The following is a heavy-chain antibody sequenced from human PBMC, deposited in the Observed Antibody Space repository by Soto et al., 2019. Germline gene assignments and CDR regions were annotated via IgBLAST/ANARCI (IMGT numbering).Heavy chain of an antibody. CDR3: ARDWLHDSSGAIEM. D-gene: IGHD3-22*01. Sequence: PGGSLRLSCAASGFTFSGHGMHWVRQAPGKGLEWVAVIWYDGGNTYYGDSVKGRFTISRDNSRNTLYLEMNSLRAEDTAVYYCARDWLHDSSGAIEMWGQGTMVTVSS. V-gene: IGHV3-33*01. CDR1: GFTFSGHG. CDR2: IWYDGGNT. J-gene: IGHJ3*02.